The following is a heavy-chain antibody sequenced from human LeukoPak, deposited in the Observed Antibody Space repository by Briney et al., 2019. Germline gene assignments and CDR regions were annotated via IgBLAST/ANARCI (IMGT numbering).Heavy chain of an antibody. CDR2: SSPNNGNR. Sequence: ASVKVSCKTSGYTFTTYGISWVRQAPGQGLEWKGWSSPNNGNRNYAQKFQGRVTMTTDTSTATAYMELRSLRSDDTAVYYCARGYYCTHGVCYGGDFDNWGQGTLVTVSS. V-gene: IGHV1-18*01. D-gene: IGHD2-8*01. CDR1: GYTFTTYG. CDR3: ARGYYCTHGVCYGGDFDN. J-gene: IGHJ4*02.